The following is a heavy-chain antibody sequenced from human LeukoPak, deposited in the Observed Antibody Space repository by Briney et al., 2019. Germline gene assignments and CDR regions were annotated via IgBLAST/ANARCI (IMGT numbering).Heavy chain of an antibody. CDR2: IYHSGST. V-gene: IGHV4-38-2*02. D-gene: IGHD3-22*01. Sequence: PSETLSLTCTVSGYSISRGYYWGWIRQPPGKGLEWIGSIYHSGSTYYNPSLKSRVTISVDTSKNQFSLKLSSVTAADTAVYYCARVRIGYYDSIFDYWGQGTLVTVSS. J-gene: IGHJ4*02. CDR3: ARVRIGYYDSIFDY. CDR1: GYSISRGYY.